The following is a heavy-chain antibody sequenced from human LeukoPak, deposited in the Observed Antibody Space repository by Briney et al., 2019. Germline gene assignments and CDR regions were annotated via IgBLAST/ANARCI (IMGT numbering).Heavy chain of an antibody. J-gene: IGHJ3*01. CDR3: AKAVVRYFDSSGLYAFDF. Sequence: SETLSLTCAVSGGPISSTSYYWAWIRQPPGKGLEWIGTIYYSGSTYHNPSLKSRVTMSVDTSRNQFSLKLSSVDAADTAVYYCAKAVVRYFDSSGLYAFDFWGQGTTVTVSS. CDR2: IYYSGST. CDR1: GGPISSTSYY. V-gene: IGHV4-39*01. D-gene: IGHD3-22*01.